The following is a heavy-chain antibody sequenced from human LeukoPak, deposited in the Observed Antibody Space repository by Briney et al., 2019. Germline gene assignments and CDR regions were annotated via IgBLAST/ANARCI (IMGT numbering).Heavy chain of an antibody. CDR1: GFTFSAYT. D-gene: IGHD5-12*01. CDR3: ARPVDYNAGDY. J-gene: IGHJ4*02. Sequence: PGGSLRLSRSASGFTFSAYTMNWVRQAPGQGLEWVSYISSGSSSVYYADSVKGRFTISRDNAKNSLYLQMNSLRAEDTAVYYCARPVDYNAGDYWGQGTLVTVSS. V-gene: IGHV3-48*04. CDR2: ISSGSSSV.